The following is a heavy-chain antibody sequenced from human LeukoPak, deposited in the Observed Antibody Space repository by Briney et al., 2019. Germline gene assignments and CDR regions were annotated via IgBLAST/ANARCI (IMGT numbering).Heavy chain of an antibody. CDR2: ISYDGTKN. CDR1: GFTFSSYG. Sequence: PGGSLRLSCAAFGFTFSSYGMHWVRQAPGKGLEWVAVISYDGTKNYYTDSVKGRFTISRDNSKNTLYLQMNSLRAEDTAVYYCARETTVTTGYFQHWGQGTLVTVSS. J-gene: IGHJ1*01. CDR3: ARETTVTTGYFQH. D-gene: IGHD4-17*01. V-gene: IGHV3-30*03.